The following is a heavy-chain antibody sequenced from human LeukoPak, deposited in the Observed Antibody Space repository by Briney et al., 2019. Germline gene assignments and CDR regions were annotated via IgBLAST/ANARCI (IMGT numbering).Heavy chain of an antibody. V-gene: IGHV3-21*01. D-gene: IGHD3-9*01. J-gene: IGHJ4*02. CDR3: ARGGRSTYFDWSPDY. CDR1: GFTFSDYS. CDR2: ISSSSSYI. Sequence: GGSLRLSCAASGFTFSDYSMNWVRQAPGKGLEWVASISSSSSYIYYADSVKGRFTISRDNARNSLYLQMNSLRAEDTAVYYCARGGRSTYFDWSPDYWGQGTLVTVSS.